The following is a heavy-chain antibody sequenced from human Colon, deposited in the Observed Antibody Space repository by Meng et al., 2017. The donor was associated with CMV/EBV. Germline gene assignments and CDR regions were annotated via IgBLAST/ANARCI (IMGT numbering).Heavy chain of an antibody. V-gene: IGHV1-8*01. CDR1: GYSFTMYD. D-gene: IGHD2-21*01. CDR2: MNPDSGHT. J-gene: IGHJ4*02. CDR3: VRGRVVGGG. Sequence: ASVKVSCKTSGYSFTMYDIYWVRQASGQGLEWMGWMNPDSGHTAYAQKFQGRITMIRDTSVTTAYLEIISLRSDDTAVYYCVRGRVVGGGWGQGTLVTVSS.